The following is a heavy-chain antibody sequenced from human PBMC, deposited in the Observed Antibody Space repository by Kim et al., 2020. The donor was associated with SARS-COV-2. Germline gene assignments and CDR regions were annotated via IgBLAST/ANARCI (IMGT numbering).Heavy chain of an antibody. V-gene: IGHV4-34*01. D-gene: IGHD3-10*01. CDR2: INQSGST. CDR1: GGSFNAYY. CDR3: ARDEWVRERRTDY. Sequence: SETLSLTCAVYGGSFNAYYWSWVRQSPRKGLEWIGEINQSGSTDYNPSHKGRVSISADTSKNQLSLKLRSVTAADTAVYYCARDEWVRERRTDYWGQGTLVTVSS. J-gene: IGHJ4*02.